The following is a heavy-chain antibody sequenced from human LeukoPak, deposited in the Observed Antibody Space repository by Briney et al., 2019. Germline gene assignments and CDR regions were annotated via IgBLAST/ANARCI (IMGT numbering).Heavy chain of an antibody. CDR1: GFTFSNFA. D-gene: IGHD3-22*01. J-gene: IGHJ4*02. CDR3: ARSYYDSSGYSCPDY. Sequence: GGSLRLSCAAYGFTFSNFAVSWVRQAPGKGLEWVSVISGTGGSTYYADSVKGRFTISRDNSMNTVYLQMNSLRDEDTAMYYCARSYYDSSGYSCPDYWGQGTLVTVSS. V-gene: IGHV3-23*01. CDR2: ISGTGGST.